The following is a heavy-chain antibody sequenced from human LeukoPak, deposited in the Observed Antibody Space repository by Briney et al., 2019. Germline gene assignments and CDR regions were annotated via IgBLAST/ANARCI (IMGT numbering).Heavy chain of an antibody. Sequence: GGSLRLSCAASGFTFSSYWMSWVRQAPGRGLEWVANIKQDGSEKYYVASVKGRFTISRDNAKNSLNLQMSSLRAEDTAVYYCARGYSGYDYYSLGYWGQGTLVTVSS. CDR1: GFTFSSYW. V-gene: IGHV3-7*01. D-gene: IGHD5-12*01. CDR2: IKQDGSEK. CDR3: ARGYSGYDYYSLGY. J-gene: IGHJ4*02.